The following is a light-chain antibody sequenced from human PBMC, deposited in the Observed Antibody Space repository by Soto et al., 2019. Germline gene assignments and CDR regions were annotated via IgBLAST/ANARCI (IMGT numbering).Light chain of an antibody. CDR2: GTF. CDR1: QSVYSN. CDR3: QQYNKWPLT. V-gene: IGKV3-15*01. J-gene: IGKJ4*01. Sequence: EIVMTQSPATLSVSPGERATLSCRASQSVYSNLAWYQQKPGQAPRLLIHGTFTRATGIPARFSGGGSGTEFTLTISSLQSEDFAVYYCQQYNKWPLTFGGGTKVEIK.